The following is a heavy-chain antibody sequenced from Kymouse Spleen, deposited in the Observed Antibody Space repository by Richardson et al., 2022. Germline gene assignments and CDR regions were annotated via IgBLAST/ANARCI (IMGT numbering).Heavy chain of an antibody. J-gene: IGHJ6*02. CDR1: GFTFDDYG. Sequence: EVQLVESGGGVVRPGGSLRLSCAASGFTFDDYGMSWVRQAPGKGLEWVSGINWNGGSTGYADSVKGRFTISRDNAKNSLYLQMNSLRAEDTALYYCARDQEQWLVYYYYGMDVWGQGTTVTVSS. CDR2: INWNGGST. D-gene: IGHD6-19*01. V-gene: IGHV3-20*d01. CDR3: ARDQEQWLVYYYYGMDV.